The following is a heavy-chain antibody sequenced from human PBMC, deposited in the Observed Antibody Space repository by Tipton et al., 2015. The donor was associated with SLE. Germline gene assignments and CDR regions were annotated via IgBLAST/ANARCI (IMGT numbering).Heavy chain of an antibody. CDR1: GFTFDSYA. CDR2: ISGSGVST. CDR3: AKDSPPVEYSSMYYFDY. V-gene: IGHV3-23*01. Sequence: SLRLSCAASGFTFDSYALSWVRQAPGKGLEWVSAISGSGVSTYYADSVKGRFTISRDNSKNTLYLQMNSLRAEDTAVYYCAKDSPPVEYSSMYYFDYWGQGTLVTVSS. J-gene: IGHJ4*02. D-gene: IGHD2-2*01.